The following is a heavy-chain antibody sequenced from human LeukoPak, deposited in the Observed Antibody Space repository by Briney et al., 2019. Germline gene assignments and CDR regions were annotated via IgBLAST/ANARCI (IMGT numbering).Heavy chain of an antibody. CDR3: AKARGNSGTYLDY. CDR1: GFTFSSSA. V-gene: IGHV3-23*01. D-gene: IGHD1-26*01. Sequence: GGSLRLSCAASGFTFSSSAMSWVRQAPGKGLEWVSAISGSGASTYYADSVKGRFTISRDNSKNTLFLIMNSLRADDTAIYYCAKARGNSGTYLDYWGQGTLVTVSS. J-gene: IGHJ4*02. CDR2: ISGSGAST.